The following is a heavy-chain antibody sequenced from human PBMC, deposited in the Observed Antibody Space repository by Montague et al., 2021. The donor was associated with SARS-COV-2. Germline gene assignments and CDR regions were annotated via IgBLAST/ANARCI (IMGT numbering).Heavy chain of an antibody. CDR1: GFSIGSGDY. CDR3: VREKAGGLRDVFDI. J-gene: IGHJ3*02. Sequence: SETLSLTCTVSGFSIGSGDYWGWIRQPPGKGLVWIGSIYHSGTTSYNPSLQSGLTMSIDTSTNQFSLRLTSVTAADTAVFFCVREKAGGLRDVFDIWGQGTTVTVSS. CDR2: IYHSGTT. V-gene: IGHV4-38-2*02.